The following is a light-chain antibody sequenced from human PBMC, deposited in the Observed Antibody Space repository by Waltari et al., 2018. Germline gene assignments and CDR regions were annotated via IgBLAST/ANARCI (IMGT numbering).Light chain of an antibody. V-gene: IGLV4-69*01. Sequence: LVLTQSLSATASLAASVRLTCTLSSGHSTYGIAWHQQQPEKGSRYLMRLNSDGSHNKGDGIPDRFAGSSSGAERYLTISSLQSEDEADYYCQTWGTDIVVFGGGTQLTV. CDR1: SGHSTYG. J-gene: IGLJ2*01. CDR2: LNSDGSH. CDR3: QTWGTDIVV.